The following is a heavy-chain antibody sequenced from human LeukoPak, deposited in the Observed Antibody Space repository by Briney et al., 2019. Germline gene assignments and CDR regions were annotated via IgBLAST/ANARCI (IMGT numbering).Heavy chain of an antibody. J-gene: IGHJ4*02. CDR1: GYTFTGYY. CDR2: INPNSGGT. Sequence: ASVKVSCKASGYTFTGYYMHWVRQAPGQGLEWMGWINPNSGGTNYAQKFQGRVTMTRDTSISTAYMELSRLRSDHTAVYYCARNAELDIVVVPAPIKLRGYYFDYWGKGTLVTVSS. V-gene: IGHV1-2*02. CDR3: ARNAELDIVVVPAPIKLRGYYFDY. D-gene: IGHD2-2*03.